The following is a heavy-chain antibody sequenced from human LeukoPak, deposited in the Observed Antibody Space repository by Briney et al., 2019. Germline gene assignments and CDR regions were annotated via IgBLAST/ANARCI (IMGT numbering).Heavy chain of an antibody. D-gene: IGHD4-17*01. CDR3: ARVIDYGDYHFDY. CDR1: GGSTSSYY. J-gene: IGHJ4*02. V-gene: IGHV4-59*01. CDR2: IYYSGST. Sequence: SETLSLTCTVSGGSTSSYYWSWIRQPPGKGLEWIGCIYYSGSTNYNPSLKSRVTISVDTSKNQFSLKLSSVTAADTAVYYCARVIDYGDYHFDYWGQGTLVTVSS.